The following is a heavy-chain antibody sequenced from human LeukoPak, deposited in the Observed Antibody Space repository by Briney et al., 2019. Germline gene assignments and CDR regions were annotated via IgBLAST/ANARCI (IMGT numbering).Heavy chain of an antibody. Sequence: TSSETLSLTCAVSGGSISSSNWWSWVRQPPGKGLEWIGEIYHSGSTNYNPSLKSRVTISVDKSKNQFSLKLSSVTAADTAVYYCARGWRGYSYGYYYYYGMDVWGKGTTVTVSS. CDR3: ARGWRGYSYGYYYYYGMDV. CDR2: IYHSGST. CDR1: GGSISSSNW. D-gene: IGHD5-18*01. J-gene: IGHJ6*04. V-gene: IGHV4-4*02.